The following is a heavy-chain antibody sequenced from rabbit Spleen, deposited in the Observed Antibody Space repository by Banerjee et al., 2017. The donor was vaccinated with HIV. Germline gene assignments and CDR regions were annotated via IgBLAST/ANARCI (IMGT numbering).Heavy chain of an antibody. CDR2: INTYTAKP. CDR1: GFSFSDRDV. Sequence: QEQLVESGGGLVKPEGSLTLTCKASGFSFSDRDVMCWVRQAPGKGLEWVACINTYTAKPVYATWAKGRFTISRTSSTTVTLRMTSLTAADTATYFCARDLVGVIGWNFSLWGQGTLVTVS. J-gene: IGHJ4*01. V-gene: IGHV1S45*01. D-gene: IGHD1-1*01. CDR3: ARDLVGVIGWNFSL.